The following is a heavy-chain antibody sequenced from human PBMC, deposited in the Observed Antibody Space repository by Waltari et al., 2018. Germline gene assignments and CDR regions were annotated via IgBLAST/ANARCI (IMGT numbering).Heavy chain of an antibody. CDR1: GGPITKCGCF. V-gene: IGHV4-39*01. D-gene: IGHD3-10*01. J-gene: IGHJ6*02. CDR2: FSFRGTT. CDR3: VRISNRVNSPSGRDI. Sequence: HLQESGVGWIKALATLNLTCELRGGPITKCGCFWGWVRQPPGKVLEWIWGFSFRGTTEYNPSLRNLLLIYEDTYKNLFTQRLTAGTAADTEIYFSVRISNRVNSPSGRDIWGPGTTVIVSS.